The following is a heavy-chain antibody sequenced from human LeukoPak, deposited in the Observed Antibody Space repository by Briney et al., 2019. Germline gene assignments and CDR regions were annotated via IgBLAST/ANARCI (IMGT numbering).Heavy chain of an antibody. V-gene: IGHV3-74*01. D-gene: IGHD4-11*01. J-gene: IGHJ5*02. CDR1: GFTFSSYW. CDR3: ASNPYSNRPWWFDP. Sequence: GGSLRLSCAASGFTFSSYWMHWVRQAPGKGLVWVSRINSDGSSTSYADSVKGRFTISRDNAKNTLYLQMNSLRAEDTAVYYCASNPYSNRPWWFDPWGQGTLVTVSS. CDR2: INSDGSST.